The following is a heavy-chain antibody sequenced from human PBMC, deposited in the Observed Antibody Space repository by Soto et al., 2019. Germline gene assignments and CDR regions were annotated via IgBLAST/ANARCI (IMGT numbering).Heavy chain of an antibody. CDR3: AGCCGGSSWDWYFDL. Sequence: QVQLVQSGAEVKKPGSSVKVSCKASGGTFSSYAISWVRQAPGQGLEWMGRIIPIFGTANYAQKFQGRVTITADYSKITAYRELGSLRSDDTAVYYCAGCCGGSSWDWYFDLWGRGTLVTVAS. D-gene: IGHD2-15*01. V-gene: IGHV1-69*01. CDR2: IIPIFGTA. J-gene: IGHJ2*01. CDR1: GGTFSSYA.